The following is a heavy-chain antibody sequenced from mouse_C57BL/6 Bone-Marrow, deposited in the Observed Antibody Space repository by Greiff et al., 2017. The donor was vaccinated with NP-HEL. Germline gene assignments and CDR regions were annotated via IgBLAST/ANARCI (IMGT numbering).Heavy chain of an antibody. CDR1: GFTFSDYY. D-gene: IGHD2-4*01. Sequence: EVKVVESEGGLVQPGSSMKLSCTTSGFTFSDYYMAWVRQVPEKGLDWVANINYDGSSTYYLDSLKSRFIIARDNEKNILYLQMSSLKSEDTATYYCAREGGLRRRTYAMDYWGQGTSVTVSS. V-gene: IGHV5-16*01. J-gene: IGHJ4*01. CDR2: INYDGSST. CDR3: AREGGLRRRTYAMDY.